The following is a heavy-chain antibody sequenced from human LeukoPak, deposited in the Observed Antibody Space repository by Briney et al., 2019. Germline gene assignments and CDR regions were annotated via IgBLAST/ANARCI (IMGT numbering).Heavy chain of an antibody. D-gene: IGHD3-9*01. J-gene: IGHJ4*02. CDR2: IYSGGST. V-gene: IGHV3-53*01. CDR3: ARGNYDILTGYYPY. Sequence: GGSLRLSCAASEFTVSSNYMSWVRQAPGKGLEWVSVIYSGGSTYYADSVKGRFTISRDNSKNTLYLQMNSLRAEDTAVYYCARGNYDILTGYYPYWGQGTLVTVSS. CDR1: EFTVSSNY.